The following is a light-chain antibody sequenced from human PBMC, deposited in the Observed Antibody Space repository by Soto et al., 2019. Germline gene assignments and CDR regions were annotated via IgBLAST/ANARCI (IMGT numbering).Light chain of an antibody. J-gene: IGLJ2*01. Sequence: QSVLTQPRSVSGSPGQSVTISCTGTSSDVGGYNYVSWYQQHPGKAPKLMIYDVSKRPSGVPDRFSGSKSGNTASLTISGLQAEDEADSYCCAYAGSYTLVFGGGTKFTVL. V-gene: IGLV2-11*01. CDR3: CAYAGSYTLV. CDR2: DVS. CDR1: SSDVGGYNY.